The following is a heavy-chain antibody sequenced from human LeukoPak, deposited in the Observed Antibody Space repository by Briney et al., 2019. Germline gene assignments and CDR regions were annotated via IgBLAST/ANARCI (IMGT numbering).Heavy chain of an antibody. V-gene: IGHV4-59*01. Sequence: PSETLSLTCTVSGGSISSYYWSWIRQPPGEGLEWIGYIFFTGNTNYNPSLKSRVTISVDTSKNQFSLKLSSVTAADTAVYYCARALEDTSVAPDYWGQGTLVTVSS. CDR1: GGSISSYY. CDR2: IFFTGNT. CDR3: ARALEDTSVAPDY. J-gene: IGHJ4*02. D-gene: IGHD5-18*01.